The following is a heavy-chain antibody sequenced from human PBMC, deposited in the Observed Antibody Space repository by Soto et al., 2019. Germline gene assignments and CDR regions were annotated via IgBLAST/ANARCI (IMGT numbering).Heavy chain of an antibody. D-gene: IGHD5-12*01. CDR2: ISGSGGST. J-gene: IGHJ5*02. V-gene: IGHV3-23*01. Sequence: GGSLRLSCAASGFTFSSYAMSWVRQAPGKGLEWVSAISGSGGSTYYADSVKGRFTISRDNSKNTLYLQMNSLRAEDTAVYYCARIIVATETHNWFDPWGQGTLVTVSS. CDR3: ARIIVATETHNWFDP. CDR1: GFTFSSYA.